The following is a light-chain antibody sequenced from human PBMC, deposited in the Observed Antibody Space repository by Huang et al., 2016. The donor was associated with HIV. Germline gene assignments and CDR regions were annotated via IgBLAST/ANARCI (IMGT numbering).Light chain of an antibody. V-gene: IGKV1-33*01. CDR2: DAS. J-gene: IGKJ4*01. CDR1: QDISNY. Sequence: DIQMTQSPSSLSASVGERVTITCQASQDISNYLNWYQQKPGKAPKLLIYDASNLATGVPSRFSGSESVTDFTFTISSLQPEDIATYYCQHYDNLPTLTFGGGTKVEIK. CDR3: QHYDNLPTLT.